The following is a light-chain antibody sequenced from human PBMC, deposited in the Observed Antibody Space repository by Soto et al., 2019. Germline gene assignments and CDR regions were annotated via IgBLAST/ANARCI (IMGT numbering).Light chain of an antibody. CDR1: QGISSY. CDR2: AAS. Sequence: DIQLTQSPSFLSASVGDRVTITCRASQGISSYLAWYQQKPGKAPKLLIYAASTLQSGVPSRFSGSGSGTEFTLTISSLQPDDFAIYYCQQYKSYFWTFGQGTKVDIK. V-gene: IGKV1-9*01. J-gene: IGKJ1*01. CDR3: QQYKSYFWT.